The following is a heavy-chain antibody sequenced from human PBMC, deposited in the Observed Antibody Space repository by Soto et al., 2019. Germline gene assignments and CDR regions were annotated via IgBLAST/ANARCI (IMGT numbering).Heavy chain of an antibody. CDR1: GLSFSNAW. CDR3: TTARPRGPDY. D-gene: IGHD5-12*01. J-gene: IGHJ4*02. CDR2: IRSKTDGGTI. Sequence: GGSLRLSCAASGLSFSNAWMNWVRQAPGKGLEWVGQIRSKTDGGTIFYPAPVKDRFIISRDGSRNTLYLQMNSLRTEDTAVYYCTTARPRGPDYWGQGTLVTVSS. V-gene: IGHV3-15*01.